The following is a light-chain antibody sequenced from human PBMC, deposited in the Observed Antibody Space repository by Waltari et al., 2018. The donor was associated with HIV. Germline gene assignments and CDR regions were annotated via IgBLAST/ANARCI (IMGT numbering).Light chain of an antibody. CDR2: EVT. Sequence: QSALTQPASVSGSPGQSITMSCTGTSSDVGGYNYVPWYQHHPGKAPKLLIYEVTYRPSGVSDRFSASKSGNTASLTISGLQAEDEADYYCSSYTSSSTLEVVFGGGTKLTVL. V-gene: IGLV2-14*01. J-gene: IGLJ2*01. CDR1: SSDVGGYNY. CDR3: SSYTSSSTLEVV.